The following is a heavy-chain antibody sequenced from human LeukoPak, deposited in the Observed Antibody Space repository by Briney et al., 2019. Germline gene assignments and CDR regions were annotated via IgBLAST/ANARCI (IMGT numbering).Heavy chain of an antibody. CDR1: GFSFRSHW. J-gene: IGHJ3*02. CDR2: VKPDGSDK. D-gene: IGHD5-24*01. CDR3: ATISAQTFDI. Sequence: GGSLRLSCVGSGFSFRSHWVNWVRQSPGKGLEWVANVKPDGSDKYYVDSARGRFTVSRDNAKNSAFLQMNSLRAEDTAIYYCATISAQTFDIWGQGTLVSVSS. V-gene: IGHV3-7*01.